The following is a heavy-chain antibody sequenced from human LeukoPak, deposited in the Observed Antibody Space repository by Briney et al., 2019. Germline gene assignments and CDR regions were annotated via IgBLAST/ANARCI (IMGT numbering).Heavy chain of an antibody. CDR1: GFTVSSNY. CDR2: IYSGGST. V-gene: IGHV3-53*01. CDR3: ARDGGYSPYSSSWYDWYFDL. D-gene: IGHD6-13*01. J-gene: IGHJ2*01. Sequence: GGSLRLSCAASGFTVSSNYMSWVRQAPGKGLEWVSVIYSGGSTYYADSVKGRFTISRDNSKNTLYLQMNSLRAEDTAVYYCARDGGYSPYSSSWYDWYFDLWGRGTLVTVSS.